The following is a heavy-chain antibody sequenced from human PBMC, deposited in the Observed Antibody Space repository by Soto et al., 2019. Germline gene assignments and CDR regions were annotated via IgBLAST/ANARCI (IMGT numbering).Heavy chain of an antibody. Sequence: ASVKVSCKASGYTFTSYGISWVRQAPGQGLEWMGWISAYNGNTNYAQKLQGRVTMTTDTSTSTAYMELRSLRSDDTAVYYCARDKRIAAAVYGLCNWFDPWGQGTLVTLSA. CDR2: ISAYNGNT. CDR3: ARDKRIAAAVYGLCNWFDP. J-gene: IGHJ5*02. D-gene: IGHD6-13*01. V-gene: IGHV1-18*01. CDR1: GYTFTSYG.